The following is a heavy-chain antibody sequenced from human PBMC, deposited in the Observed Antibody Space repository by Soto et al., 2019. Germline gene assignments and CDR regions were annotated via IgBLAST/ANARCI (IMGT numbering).Heavy chain of an antibody. CDR3: VRQLGNSAMLIIAS. Sequence: GESLKISCKASGYTFSVYWIGWVRQMPGKGLEWMGNIYPDDSDTSNNPSFDGRVTVSAAKSTNTAYLQWSSLKASDTAIYYCVRQLGNSAMLIIASWGQGTPVTVSS. V-gene: IGHV5-51*01. CDR1: GYTFSVYW. CDR2: IYPDDSDT. J-gene: IGHJ4*02. D-gene: IGHD3-16*01.